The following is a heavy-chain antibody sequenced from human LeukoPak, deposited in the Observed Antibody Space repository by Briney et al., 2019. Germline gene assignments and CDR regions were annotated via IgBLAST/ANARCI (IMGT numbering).Heavy chain of an antibody. CDR2: ISGSGDNT. J-gene: IGHJ6*01. CDR1: GFTFKIYS. CDR3: AKMKGHPLPKYYMDV. D-gene: IGHD1-26*01. V-gene: IGHV3-23*01. Sequence: GGSLRLSCAASGFTFKIYSMNWVRQAPGKGLEWVSGISGSGDNTLYADSVKGRFTISRDNSKNTLYLEMNSLRAEDTAIYYCAKMKGHPLPKYYMDVWGQGTTVTVSS.